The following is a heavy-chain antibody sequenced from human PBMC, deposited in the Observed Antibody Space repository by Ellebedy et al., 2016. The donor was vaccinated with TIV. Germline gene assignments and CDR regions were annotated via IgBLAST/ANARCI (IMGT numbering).Heavy chain of an antibody. V-gene: IGHV3-30-3*01. CDR3: ATSAVGHSHGYYFDY. CDR2: ISYDGTTQ. J-gene: IGHJ4*02. Sequence: GESLKISCTVSGFTFSSYPIHWVRLAPGKGLEWVTLISYDGTTQYHADSVKGRFTISRDNSKNTVYLQMNSLRREDTALYYCATSAVGHSHGYYFDYWGQGTLVTVSA. CDR1: GFTFSSYP. D-gene: IGHD5-18*01.